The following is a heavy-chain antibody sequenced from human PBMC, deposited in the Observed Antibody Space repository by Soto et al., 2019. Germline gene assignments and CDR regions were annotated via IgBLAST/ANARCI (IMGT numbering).Heavy chain of an antibody. CDR2: IYYSGTT. CDR3: ARGHYYYGMDV. V-gene: IGHV4-30-2*01. J-gene: IGHJ6*02. Sequence: SETLSLTCTVSNRSVSSGTYSWSWVRQPPGKGLEWIGYIYYSGTTYYTPSLKSRLTMSMDRANDHFSLNLTSVTAADTAVYFCARGHYYYGMDVWGQGITVTVSS. CDR1: NRSVSSGTYS.